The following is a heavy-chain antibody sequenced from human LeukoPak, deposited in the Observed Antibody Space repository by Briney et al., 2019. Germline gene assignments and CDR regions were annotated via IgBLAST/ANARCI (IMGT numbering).Heavy chain of an antibody. V-gene: IGHV3-7*01. D-gene: IGHD6-19*01. Sequence: GGSLRLSCAASGFTFSSYAMSWVRQAPGKGLEFVANIKPDGSVKHYVDSVGGRFTISRDNAKNSVYLQMSSLRAEDTAVYYCASNSDWRSDYWGQGTLVTVSS. CDR1: GFTFSSYA. CDR3: ASNSDWRSDY. J-gene: IGHJ4*02. CDR2: IKPDGSVK.